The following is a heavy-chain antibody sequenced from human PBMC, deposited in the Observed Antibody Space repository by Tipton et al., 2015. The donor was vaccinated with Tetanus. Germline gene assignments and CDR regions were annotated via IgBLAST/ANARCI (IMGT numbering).Heavy chain of an antibody. J-gene: IGHJ6*02. Sequence: TLSLTCAVYGGSFSAYYWSWIRQSPGKRLEWIGEINHSGSTTYSPSFKSRVTISADTSRNQISLTLSSVTAADTAMYYCVTVNFPNYYHCGMDVWGQGTTVTVSS. CDR1: GGSFSAYY. D-gene: IGHD1-1*01. V-gene: IGHV4-34*01. CDR2: INHSGST. CDR3: VTVNFPNYYHCGMDV.